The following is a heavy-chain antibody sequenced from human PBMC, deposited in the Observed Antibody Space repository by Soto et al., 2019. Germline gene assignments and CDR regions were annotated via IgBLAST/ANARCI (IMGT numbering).Heavy chain of an antibody. Sequence: VQLVESGGGVVQPGRSLRLSCAASGFTFNSFGMHWVRQAPGKGLEWMAVIYYDGSIKYYGDSVKGRFTTSRDNSKNTLYLQMNSLRAEDTAVYYCARGPPHSSSWYWYFDLWGRGTLVTVSS. CDR1: GFTFNSFG. CDR2: IYYDGSIK. CDR3: ARGPPHSSSWYWYFDL. D-gene: IGHD6-13*01. J-gene: IGHJ2*01. V-gene: IGHV3-33*01.